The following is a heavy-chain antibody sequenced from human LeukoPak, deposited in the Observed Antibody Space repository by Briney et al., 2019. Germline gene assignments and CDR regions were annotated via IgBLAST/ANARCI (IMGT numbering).Heavy chain of an antibody. Sequence: GGSLRLSCAATGFTFSSYNMNWVRQAPGKGLEWVTCISASSSFIYYADSVKGRITISRDNAKNSLYLQLNSLRAADTAVYYCARVAIAAAGTSYAFDIWGQGTMVTVSS. V-gene: IGHV3-21*04. CDR2: ISASSSFI. CDR3: ARVAIAAAGTSYAFDI. J-gene: IGHJ3*02. D-gene: IGHD6-13*01. CDR1: GFTFSSYN.